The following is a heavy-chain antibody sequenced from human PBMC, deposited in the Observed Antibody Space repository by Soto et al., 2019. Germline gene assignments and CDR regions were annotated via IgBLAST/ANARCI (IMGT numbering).Heavy chain of an antibody. J-gene: IGHJ6*02. D-gene: IGHD3-3*01. CDR2: ISFTGST. CDR1: GASVSSSSYQ. CDR3: ARLQFYDFWSGSDPLDV. V-gene: IGHV4-61*01. Sequence: QVQLQESGPGLVKPSETLSLTCAVSGASVSSSSYQWSWIRQSPGKGLEWIGFISFTGSTNSNPSLKSRVTFSVDASKNHFSLKLTSVTAADTALYFCARLQFYDFWSGSDPLDVWGQGTTVTVSS.